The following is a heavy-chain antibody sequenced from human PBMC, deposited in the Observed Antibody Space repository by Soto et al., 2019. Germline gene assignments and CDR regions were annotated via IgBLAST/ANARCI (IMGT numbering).Heavy chain of an antibody. V-gene: IGHV3-53*04. D-gene: IGHD6-13*01. CDR3: ARAKKYSSSWYPTLLDY. J-gene: IGHJ4*02. Sequence: GGSLRLSCAASGFTVSSNYMSWVRQAPGKGLEWVSVIYSGGSTYYADSVKGRFTISRHNSKNTLYLQMNSLRAEDTAVYYCARAKKYSSSWYPTLLDYWGQGTLVTVSS. CDR2: IYSGGST. CDR1: GFTVSSNY.